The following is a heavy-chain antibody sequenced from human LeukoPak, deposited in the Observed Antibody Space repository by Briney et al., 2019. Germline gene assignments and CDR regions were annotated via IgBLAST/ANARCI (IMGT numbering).Heavy chain of an antibody. J-gene: IGHJ4*02. CDR2: ISSSGSTI. CDR3: AREGSYYFDY. V-gene: IGHV3-48*03. Sequence: PGGPLRLSCAASGFTFSSYEMHWVRQAPGKGLEWVSYISSSGSTIYYADSVRGRFTISRDNAKNSLYLQMNSLRAEDTAVYYCAREGSYYFDYWGQGTLVTVSS. CDR1: GFTFSSYE.